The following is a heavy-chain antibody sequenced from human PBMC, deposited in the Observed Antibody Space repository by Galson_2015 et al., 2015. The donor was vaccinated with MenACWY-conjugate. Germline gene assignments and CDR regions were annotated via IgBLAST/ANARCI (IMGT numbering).Heavy chain of an antibody. J-gene: IGHJ4*02. CDR3: AKDRLYFGSGNYYSVFAAGSDY. Sequence: SLSLSCAASGFTFSSHSMNWVRQPPGKGLEWVSSISTSSSYIYYADSVKGRFTVSRDNSKNTLYLHAYSLRAEDTSLYYCAKDRLYFGSGNYYSVFAAGSDYWGQGTLVTVSS. D-gene: IGHD3-10*01. V-gene: IGHV3-21*01. CDR1: GFTFSSHS. CDR2: ISTSSSYI.